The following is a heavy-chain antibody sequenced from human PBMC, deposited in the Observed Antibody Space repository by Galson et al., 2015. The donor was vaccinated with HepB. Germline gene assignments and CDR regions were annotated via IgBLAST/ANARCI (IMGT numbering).Heavy chain of an antibody. D-gene: IGHD3-10*01. J-gene: IGHJ4*02. CDR3: ARAIYGSGTFFDY. V-gene: IGHV1-3*01. CDR2: INAGNGNT. CDR1: GYTFTSYA. Sequence: SVKVSSKASGYTFTSYATHWVRQAPGQRLEWMGWINAGNGNTKYSQKFQGRVTITRDTSASTAYMELSSLRSEDTAVYYCARAIYGSGTFFDYWGQGTLVTVSS.